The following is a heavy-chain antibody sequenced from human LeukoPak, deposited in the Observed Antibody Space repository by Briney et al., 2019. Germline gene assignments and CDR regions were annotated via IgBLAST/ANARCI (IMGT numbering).Heavy chain of an antibody. D-gene: IGHD5-18*01. CDR1: GYTFTDYA. J-gene: IGHJ4*02. V-gene: IGHV7-4-1*02. CDR2: INTNTGSP. Sequence: ASVKVSCKASGYTFTDYAMNWVRQAPGQGLEWMGWINTNTGSPTYAQGFSGRFVFSLDTSVSTAYLQIISLKAEDTAVYYCARVAREFRYGSHPPLFWGQGTLVTVSS. CDR3: ARVAREFRYGSHPPLF.